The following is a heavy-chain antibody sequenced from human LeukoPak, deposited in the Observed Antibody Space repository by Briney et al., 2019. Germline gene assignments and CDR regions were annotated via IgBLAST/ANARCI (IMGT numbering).Heavy chain of an antibody. V-gene: IGHV4-34*01. J-gene: IGHJ4*02. D-gene: IGHD4-17*01. Sequence: PSETLSLTCAVYGGSFSGYYWSWIRQPPGKGLEWIGEINHSGSTNYNPSLKSRVTISVDTSKNQLSLKLSSVTAADTAVYYCARDKSFSQGGRGDTQGLDYWGQGTLVTVSS. CDR3: ARDKSFSQGGRGDTQGLDY. CDR1: GGSFSGYY. CDR2: INHSGST.